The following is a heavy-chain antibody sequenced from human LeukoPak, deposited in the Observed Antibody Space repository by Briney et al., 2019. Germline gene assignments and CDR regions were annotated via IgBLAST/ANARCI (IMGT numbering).Heavy chain of an antibody. CDR2: IYYTGIT. CDR1: GGSLSSSSHY. V-gene: IGHV4-39*07. CDR3: AREGDYYDSSDYSDH. Sequence: SETLSLTCTVSGGSLSSSSHYWGWIRQPPGKGLEWIGSIYYTGITYCDPSLRSRVTISIDTSKNQFSLKLSSVTAADTAIYYCAREGDYYDSSDYSDHWGQGTLVTVSS. D-gene: IGHD3-22*01. J-gene: IGHJ4*02.